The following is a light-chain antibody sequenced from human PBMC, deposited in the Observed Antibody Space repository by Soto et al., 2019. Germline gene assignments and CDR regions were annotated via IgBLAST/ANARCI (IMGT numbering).Light chain of an antibody. J-gene: IGLJ2*01. V-gene: IGLV1-47*01. CDR2: RNN. CDR1: SSNIGSNY. CDR3: AAWDDSLSGVV. Sequence: QPMLTQPPSASGTPGRRVTISCSGSSSNIGSNYVYWYQHLPGTAPKLLIYRNNQRPSGVPDRFSGSKSDTSASLAISGLRSEDEADYYCAAWDDSLSGVVFGGGTQLTVL.